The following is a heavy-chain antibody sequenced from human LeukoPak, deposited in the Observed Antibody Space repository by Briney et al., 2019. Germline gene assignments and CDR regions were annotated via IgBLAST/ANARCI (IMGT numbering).Heavy chain of an antibody. V-gene: IGHV1-18*01. CDR3: ARGAAAATRKLDF. D-gene: IGHD6-13*01. J-gene: IGHJ4*02. CDR1: GYTFTSFG. CDR2: ISAYNGNT. Sequence: ASVKVSCKASGYTFTSFGVSWVRQAPGQGLEWMGWISAYNGNTNYAQKFQGRVAMTTETSTSTAYMELGSLRSDDTAVYYCARGAAAATRKLDFWGQGTLVTVSS.